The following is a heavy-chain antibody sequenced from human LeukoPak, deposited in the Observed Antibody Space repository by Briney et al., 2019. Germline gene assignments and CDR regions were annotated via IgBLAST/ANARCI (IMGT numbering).Heavy chain of an antibody. D-gene: IGHD3-22*01. CDR3: ARSAPWYYDSSGHPQDYYFDY. Sequence: ASVKVSCKASGYTFTSYAMNWVRQAPGQGLEWMGWINTNTGNPTYAQGFTGRFVFSLGTSVSTAYLQISSLKAEDTAVYYCARSAPWYYDSSGHPQDYYFDYWGQGTLVTVSS. CDR2: INTNTGNP. CDR1: GYTFTSYA. J-gene: IGHJ4*02. V-gene: IGHV7-4-1*02.